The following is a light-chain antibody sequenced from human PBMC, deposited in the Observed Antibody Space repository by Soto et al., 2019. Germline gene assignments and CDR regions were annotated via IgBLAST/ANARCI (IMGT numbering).Light chain of an antibody. CDR2: DVN. CDR3: SAYTGTNPVMI. J-gene: IGLJ2*01. V-gene: IGLV2-14*03. Sequence: QSALTQPASVSGSPGQSITISCTGSSSDIGRYKYVSWYQQHPDKAPRLMIYDVNNRPSGVSNRFSGSKSGNTASLTISGLQAEDEAEYDCSAYTGTNPVMIFGGGTKLTVL. CDR1: SSDIGRYKY.